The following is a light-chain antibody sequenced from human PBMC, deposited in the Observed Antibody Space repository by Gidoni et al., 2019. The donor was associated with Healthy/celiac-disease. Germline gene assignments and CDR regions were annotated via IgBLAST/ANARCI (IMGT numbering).Light chain of an antibody. V-gene: IGKV3-20*01. CDR2: GAS. J-gene: IGKJ4*01. CDR1: QSVSSSY. Sequence: EIVLTQSPGPLSLSPGERATLSCRASQSVSSSYLAWYQQKPGQAPRLLIYGASSRATGIPDRFSGSGSGTDVTLTISRLEPEDFAVDYCQQYGSSPLTFGGGTKVEIK. CDR3: QQYGSSPLT.